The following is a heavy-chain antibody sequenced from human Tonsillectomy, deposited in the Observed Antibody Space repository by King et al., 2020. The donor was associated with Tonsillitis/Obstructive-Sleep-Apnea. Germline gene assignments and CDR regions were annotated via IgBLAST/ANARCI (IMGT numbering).Heavy chain of an antibody. CDR1: GGSISSSY. CDR2: IYYSGST. CDR3: ARAHYDILTDYAYYYYMDV. J-gene: IGHJ6*03. D-gene: IGHD3-9*01. V-gene: IGHV4-59*08. Sequence: VQLQESGPGLVKPSETLSLTCTVSGGSISSSYWSWIRQPPGKGLEWIGYIYYSGSTNYNPSLKSRVTISVDTSKNQFSLKLRSVTAADTAVYYCARAHYDILTDYAYYYYMDVWGKGTTVTVSS.